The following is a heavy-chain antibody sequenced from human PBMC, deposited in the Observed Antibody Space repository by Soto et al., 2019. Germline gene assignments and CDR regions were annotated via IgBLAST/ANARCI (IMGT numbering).Heavy chain of an antibody. CDR3: ARTYYDILTGYFFDY. CDR1: GYTFTSYD. J-gene: IGHJ4*02. Sequence: ASVKVSCKASGYTFTSYDINWVRQATGQGLEWMGWMNPNSGNTGYAQKLQGRVTMTRNTSISTAYMELSSLRSEDTAVYYCARTYYDILTGYFFDYWGRGTLVTVSS. V-gene: IGHV1-8*01. CDR2: MNPNSGNT. D-gene: IGHD3-9*01.